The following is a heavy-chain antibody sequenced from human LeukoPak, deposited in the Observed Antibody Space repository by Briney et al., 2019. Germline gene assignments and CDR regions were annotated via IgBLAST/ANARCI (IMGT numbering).Heavy chain of an antibody. Sequence: PGGSLRLSCAASGFTFDDYAMHWVRQAPGKGLEWVSGISWNSGSIGYADSVKGRFTISRDNSKNTLYLQMNSLRAEDTAVYYCARDPNSSGWYYYYYGMDVWGQGTTVTVSS. CDR3: ARDPNSSGWYYYYYGMDV. V-gene: IGHV3-9*01. CDR1: GFTFDDYA. D-gene: IGHD6-19*01. J-gene: IGHJ6*02. CDR2: ISWNSGSI.